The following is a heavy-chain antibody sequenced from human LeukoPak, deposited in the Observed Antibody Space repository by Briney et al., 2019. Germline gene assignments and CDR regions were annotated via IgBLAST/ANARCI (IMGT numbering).Heavy chain of an antibody. CDR2: IYTSGST. CDR3: AREEIAAASYIQH. D-gene: IGHD6-13*01. J-gene: IGHJ1*01. CDR1: GSSISGYY. Sequence: SETLSLTCTVSGSSISGYYWSWIRQPAGKGLEWIGRIYTSGSTNYNPSLKSRVTMSVDTSKNQFSLKLSSVTAADTAVYYCAREEIAAASYIQHWARAPWSPSPQ. V-gene: IGHV4-4*07.